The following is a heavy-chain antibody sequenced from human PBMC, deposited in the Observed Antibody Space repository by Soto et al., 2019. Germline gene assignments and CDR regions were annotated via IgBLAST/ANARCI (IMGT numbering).Heavy chain of an antibody. CDR2: IKSKTDGGTT. CDR1: GFTWSNAW. CDR3: TTDPNSLANGDYLHKTFDY. D-gene: IGHD4-17*01. J-gene: IGHJ4*02. Sequence: GGSLRLSCAASGFTWSNAWMSWVSQAPGKGLEWVGRIKSKTDGGTTDYAAPVKGRFTISRDDSKNTLYLQMNSLKTEDTAVYYCTTDPNSLANGDYLHKTFDYWGQGTLVTVSS. V-gene: IGHV3-15*01.